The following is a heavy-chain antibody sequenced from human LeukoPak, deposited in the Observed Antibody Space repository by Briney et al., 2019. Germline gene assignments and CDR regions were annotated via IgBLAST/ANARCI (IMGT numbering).Heavy chain of an antibody. V-gene: IGHV4-34*01. Sequence: PSETLSLTCAVYGGSFSGYYWSWIRQPPGKGLEWLGEINHSGSTNYNPSLKSRVTISVDTSKNQFSLKLSSVTAADTAVYYCARGVMVAALFRNWFDPWGQGTLVTVSS. CDR1: GGSFSGYY. J-gene: IGHJ5*02. CDR3: ARGVMVAALFRNWFDP. D-gene: IGHD2-15*01. CDR2: INHSGST.